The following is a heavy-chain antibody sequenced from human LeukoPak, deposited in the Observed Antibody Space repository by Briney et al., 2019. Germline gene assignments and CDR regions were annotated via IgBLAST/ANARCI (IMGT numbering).Heavy chain of an antibody. J-gene: IGHJ6*02. CDR3: TRDLAAVPGPRMDV. V-gene: IGHV3-7*03. CDR2: INPDGSER. Sequence: PGGSPRLSCAASGFSFSSYYMSWVRQAPGKGLEWVALINPDGSERYYVDSVKGRFTISRDNAKNSLYLQMGSLRDDDTAMYFCTRDLAAVPGPRMDVWGQGTTVTVSS. D-gene: IGHD6-19*01. CDR1: GFSFSSYY.